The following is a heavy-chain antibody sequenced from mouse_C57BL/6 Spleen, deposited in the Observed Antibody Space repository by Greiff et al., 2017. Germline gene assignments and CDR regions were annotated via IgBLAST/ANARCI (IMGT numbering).Heavy chain of an antibody. CDR2: INPSSGYT. V-gene: IGHV1-7*01. CDR3: ARDSSGPHWDFDV. J-gene: IGHJ1*03. D-gene: IGHD3-2*02. CDR1: GYTFTSYW. Sequence: VQLQQSGAELAKPGASVKLSCKASGYTFTSYWMHWVKQRPGQGLEWIGYINPSSGYTKSNQKFKDKATLTADKSSSTAYRQRSSLTYEDSAVYYCARDSSGPHWDFDVGGTGTTSPSPQ.